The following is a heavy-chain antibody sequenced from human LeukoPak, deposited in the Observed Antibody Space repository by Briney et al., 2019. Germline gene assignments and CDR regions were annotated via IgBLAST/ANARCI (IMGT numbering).Heavy chain of an antibody. CDR2: ISWDGGST. Sequence: PGGSLRLSCAASGFTFSSYSMNWVRQAPGKGLEWVSLISWDGGSTYYADSVKGRFTISRDNSKNSLYLQMNSLRTEDTALYYCAKGQYSGYDYYYYGMDVWGQGTTVTVSS. V-gene: IGHV3-43*01. CDR3: AKGQYSGYDYYYYGMDV. CDR1: GFTFSSYS. J-gene: IGHJ6*02. D-gene: IGHD5-12*01.